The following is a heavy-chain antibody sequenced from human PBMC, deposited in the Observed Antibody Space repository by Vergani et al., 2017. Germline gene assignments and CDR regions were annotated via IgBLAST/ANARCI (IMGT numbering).Heavy chain of an antibody. D-gene: IGHD3-10*01. Sequence: QVQLVESGGGVVQPGRSLRLSCAASGFTFSSYGMHWVRQAPGKGLEWVAVISYDGSNKYYADSVKGRFTISRDNSKNTLYLQMNSLRAEDTAVYYCAKDRTGRGGSADYWGQGTLVTVSS. CDR1: GFTFSSYG. CDR3: AKDRTGRGGSADY. V-gene: IGHV3-30*18. J-gene: IGHJ4*02. CDR2: ISYDGSNK.